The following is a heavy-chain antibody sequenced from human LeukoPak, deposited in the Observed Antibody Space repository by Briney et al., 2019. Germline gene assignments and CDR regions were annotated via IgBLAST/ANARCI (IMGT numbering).Heavy chain of an antibody. D-gene: IGHD7-27*01. V-gene: IGHV3-23*01. CDR2: ITTSDGNT. CDR3: AKDGGLWVSAHWGDS. CDR1: GFTFSSFA. Sequence: GGSLRLSCAASGFTFSSFAMHWVRQAPGKGLEWVSTITTSDGNTYYADSVKGRFTVSRDNSKNTLFLQMNSLRAEDTAVYYCAKDGGLWVSAHWGDSWGRGTLVTVSS. J-gene: IGHJ4*02.